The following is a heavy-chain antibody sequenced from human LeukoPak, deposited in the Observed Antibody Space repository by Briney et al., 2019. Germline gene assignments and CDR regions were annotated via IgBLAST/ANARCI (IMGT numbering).Heavy chain of an antibody. J-gene: IGHJ6*03. D-gene: IGHD6-6*01. V-gene: IGHV3-23*01. CDR3: AGKHSSSSVYYYYYMDV. Sequence: GGSLRLSCAASGFTFSSYAMSWVRQAPGEGLEWVSAISGSGLSTYYADSVKGRFTISRDNSENTVYLLMNTLRAEDTAVYYCAGKHSSSSVYYYYYMDVWGKGTTVTVSS. CDR1: GFTFSSYA. CDR2: ISGSGLST.